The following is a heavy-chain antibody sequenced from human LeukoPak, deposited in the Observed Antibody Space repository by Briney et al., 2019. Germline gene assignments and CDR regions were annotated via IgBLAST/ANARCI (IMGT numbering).Heavy chain of an antibody. CDR1: GFTFSSYW. Sequence: GGSLRLSCAASGFTFSSYWMSWVRQAPGKGLEWVANIKQDGSEKYYVDSVKGRFTISRDNAKNSLYLQMNSLRAEDTAVYYCARERLAVPATENYFDYWGQGTLVTVSS. D-gene: IGHD2-2*01. V-gene: IGHV3-7*01. CDR3: ARERLAVPATENYFDY. J-gene: IGHJ4*02. CDR2: IKQDGSEK.